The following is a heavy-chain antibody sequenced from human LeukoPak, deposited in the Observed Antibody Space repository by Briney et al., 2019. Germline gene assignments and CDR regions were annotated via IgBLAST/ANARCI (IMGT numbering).Heavy chain of an antibody. D-gene: IGHD6-13*01. V-gene: IGHV3-30-3*01. Sequence: PGGSLRLSCAASGFTFSSYAMHWVRHAPGKGLEWVAVISYDGSNKYYADSVKGRFTISRDNSKNTLYLQMNSLRAEDTAVYYCARGEGGYSSSWYGDYWGQGTLVTVSS. CDR3: ARGEGGYSSSWYGDY. CDR2: ISYDGSNK. CDR1: GFTFSSYA. J-gene: IGHJ4*02.